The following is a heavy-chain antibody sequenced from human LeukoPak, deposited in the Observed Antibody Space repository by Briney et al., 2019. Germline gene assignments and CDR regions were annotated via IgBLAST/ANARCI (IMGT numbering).Heavy chain of an antibody. V-gene: IGHV4-4*07. CDR3: ARGLLYYDFWSDYYSAPIDY. Sequence: PSETLSLTCTVSGGSISSYYWSWIRRPAGKGLEWIGRIYTSGSTNYNPSLKSRVTMSVDTSKNQFSLKLSSVTAADTAVYYCARGLLYYDFWSDYYSAPIDYWGQGTLVTASS. CDR2: IYTSGST. CDR1: GGSISSYY. D-gene: IGHD3-3*01. J-gene: IGHJ4*02.